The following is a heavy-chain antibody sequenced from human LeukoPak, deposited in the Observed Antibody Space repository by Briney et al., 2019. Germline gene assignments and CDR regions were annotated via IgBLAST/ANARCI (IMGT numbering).Heavy chain of an antibody. J-gene: IGHJ4*02. V-gene: IGHV4-59*01. CDR2: IYYSGST. D-gene: IGHD3-9*01. Sequence: SETLSLTCTVSAGSISSDYWSWIRQPSGKGLEWIGYIYYSGSTNYNPSLKSRVTISVDTSKKQFSLKLNSVTAADTAVYYCARTSPRYGYFDYWGQGALVTVSS. CDR3: ARTSPRYGYFDY. CDR1: AGSISSDY.